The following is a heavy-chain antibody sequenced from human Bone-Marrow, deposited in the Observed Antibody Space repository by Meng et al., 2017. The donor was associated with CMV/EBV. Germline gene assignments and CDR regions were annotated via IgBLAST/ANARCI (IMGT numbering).Heavy chain of an antibody. CDR1: GFIFDEYA. D-gene: IGHD3-10*01. V-gene: IGHV3-9*01. Sequence: SLKISCAASGFIFDEYAMHWVRQAPGQGLEWVSSISWNRATIAYADSVKGRFTISRDDAENSLYLEMNSLRPEDTALYYCVKDIGNYYGSGTYYGPFAMDVWGQGTSATVPS. CDR2: ISWNRATI. J-gene: IGHJ6*02. CDR3: VKDIGNYYGSGTYYGPFAMDV.